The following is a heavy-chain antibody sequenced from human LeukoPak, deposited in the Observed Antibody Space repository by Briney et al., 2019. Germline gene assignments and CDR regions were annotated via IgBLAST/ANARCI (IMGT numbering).Heavy chain of an antibody. Sequence: PGGSLRLTCAASGFTFSSYEMNWVRQAPGKGLEWVSYISSSGSTIYYADSVKGRFTISRDNAKNSLYLQMNSLRAEDTAVYYCARTWSHDWGIDYWGQGTLVTVSS. J-gene: IGHJ4*02. V-gene: IGHV3-48*03. CDR3: ARTWSHDWGIDY. D-gene: IGHD3-16*01. CDR1: GFTFSSYE. CDR2: ISSSGSTI.